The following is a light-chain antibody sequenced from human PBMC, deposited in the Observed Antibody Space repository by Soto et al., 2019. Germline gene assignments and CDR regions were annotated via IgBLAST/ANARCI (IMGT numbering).Light chain of an antibody. J-gene: IGLJ1*01. V-gene: IGLV2-14*01. CDR1: ISDIGAYDY. CDR3: FSFTSTSTLV. CDR2: EVN. Sequence: LTQPATQSGYTGLSVTISYNETISDIGAYDYVSWFQQHPGKARKLMMCEVNNRRSGVSTRFSGSKSGNTAYLTISGLQVEDEAEYFCFSFTSTSTLVFGTGTKVTAL.